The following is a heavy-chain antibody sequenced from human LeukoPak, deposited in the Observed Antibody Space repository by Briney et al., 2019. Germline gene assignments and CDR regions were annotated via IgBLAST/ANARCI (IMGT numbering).Heavy chain of an antibody. CDR2: ISSSGSTI. Sequence: GGSLRLSCAASGFTFSSYEMNWVRQAPGKGVEWVSYISSSGSTIYYADSVKCRFTISRDNAKNSLYLQMNSLRAEDTAVYYCAELGITMIGGVWGKGTTVTISS. V-gene: IGHV3-48*03. D-gene: IGHD3-10*02. CDR3: AELGITMIGGV. CDR1: GFTFSSYE. J-gene: IGHJ6*04.